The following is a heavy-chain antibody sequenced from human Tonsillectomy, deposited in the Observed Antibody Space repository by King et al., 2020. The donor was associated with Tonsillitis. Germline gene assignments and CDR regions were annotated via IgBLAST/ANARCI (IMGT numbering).Heavy chain of an antibody. J-gene: IGHJ4*02. D-gene: IGHD3-9*01. CDR1: GGSISSSSYY. V-gene: IGHV4-39*01. CDR2: IYYSGST. CDR3: AVYDILTGYFDY. Sequence: QLQESGPGLVKPSETLSLTCTVSGGSISSSSYYWGWIRQPPGKGLEWIGSIYYSGSTYYNPSLKSRVTISVATAKNQFSLKLSSGTAADTAVYYCAVYDILTGYFDYWGQGTLVTVSS.